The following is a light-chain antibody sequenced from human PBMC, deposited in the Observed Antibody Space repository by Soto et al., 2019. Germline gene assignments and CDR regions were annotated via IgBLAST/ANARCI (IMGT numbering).Light chain of an antibody. J-gene: IGKJ4*01. CDR2: DAS. Sequence: EILLTQSPATLSLSPGERAALSCRASQGVGRFLAWYQQKPGQAPRLLIYDASNRATGIPARFSGSGSVTDFTLAIDNLEPEDFAVYYCQQRGGWPLTFGGGTKVEIK. CDR1: QGVGRF. CDR3: QQRGGWPLT. V-gene: IGKV3-11*01.